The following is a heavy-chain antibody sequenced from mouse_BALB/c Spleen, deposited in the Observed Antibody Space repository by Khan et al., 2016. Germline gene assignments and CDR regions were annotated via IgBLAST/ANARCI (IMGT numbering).Heavy chain of an antibody. D-gene: IGHD1-2*01. CDR1: GYTFTDYY. V-gene: IGHV1-77*01. Sequence: VELVASGTELPRPGASVKLSCKASGYTFTDYYLLWVKQRTGQGLEWIGEIFPGSGITYYNEKFKGKASLTAYTSSSTAYMQLRSLTSVDSAIYFCTRSYYGYFAMDYLGHGASVTVSS. CDR3: TRSYYGYFAMDY. CDR2: IFPGSGIT. J-gene: IGHJ4*01.